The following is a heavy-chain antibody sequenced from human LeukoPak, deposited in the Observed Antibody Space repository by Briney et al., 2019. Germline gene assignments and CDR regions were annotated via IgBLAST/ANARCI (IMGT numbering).Heavy chain of an antibody. J-gene: IGHJ4*02. CDR1: GGSISSGDYY. D-gene: IGHD3-3*01. CDR2: IYYSGST. V-gene: IGHV4-30-4*08. Sequence: SQTLSLTCTVSGGSISSGDYYWSWIRQPPGKGLEWIGYIYYSGSTYYNPSLKSRVTISVDTSKSQFSLKLSSVTAADTAVYYCARTSGYDFWSGYYRSDYWGQGTLVTVSS. CDR3: ARTSGYDFWSGYYRSDY.